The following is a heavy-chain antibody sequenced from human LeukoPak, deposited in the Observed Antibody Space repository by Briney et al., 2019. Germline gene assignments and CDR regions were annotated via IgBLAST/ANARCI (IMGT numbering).Heavy chain of an antibody. Sequence: GGSLRLSCAASGFTFSSYAMSWVRQAPGKGLEWVSAISGSGGSTYYADSVKGRFTISRDNSKNTLYLQINSLRAEDTAVYYCAKDLGGGSGSYFDAFDIWGQGTMVTVSS. J-gene: IGHJ3*02. CDR1: GFTFSSYA. V-gene: IGHV3-23*01. CDR2: ISGSGGST. D-gene: IGHD3-10*01. CDR3: AKDLGGGSGSYFDAFDI.